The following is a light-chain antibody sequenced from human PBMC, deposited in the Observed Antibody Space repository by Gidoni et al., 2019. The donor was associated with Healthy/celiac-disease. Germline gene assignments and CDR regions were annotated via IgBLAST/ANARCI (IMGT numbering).Light chain of an antibody. CDR3: QQRSNWLWT. CDR2: DAS. CDR1: QSASSY. V-gene: IGKV3-11*01. J-gene: IGKJ1*01. Sequence: ETVLTHSPATLSLSPGERATLSCRASQSASSYLAWYQQKPGQAPRRLIYDASNRDTGSPARFSGSGSGTDFTLTISSLGPEDFAVYYCQQRSNWLWTFGQGTKVEIK.